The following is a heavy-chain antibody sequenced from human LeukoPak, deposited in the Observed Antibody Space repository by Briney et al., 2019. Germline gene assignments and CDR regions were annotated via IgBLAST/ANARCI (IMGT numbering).Heavy chain of an antibody. Sequence: GGSLRLSCAASGFTFDDYAMHWVRQAPGKGLEWVSGISWNSGSIGYADSVKGRFTISRDNAKNSLYLQMNSLRAEDTALYYCVRDASASFRHFDYWGQGTQVTVSS. CDR1: GFTFDDYA. V-gene: IGHV3-9*01. D-gene: IGHD2-2*01. CDR2: ISWNSGSI. J-gene: IGHJ4*02. CDR3: VRDASASFRHFDY.